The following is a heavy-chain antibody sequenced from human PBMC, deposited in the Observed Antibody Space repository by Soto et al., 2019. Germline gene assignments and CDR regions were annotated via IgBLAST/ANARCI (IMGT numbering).Heavy chain of an antibody. V-gene: IGHV3-13*04. D-gene: IGHD3-10*01. CDR3: VRTRGGEYFGEQLS. CDR1: GFTFSRYD. J-gene: IGHJ4*02. Sequence: EVQLVESGGGLVQPGGSLRLSCAASGFTFSRYDMYWVRQATGKGLEWVSAIGTAADTYYPASVQGRFIISRENAKNSLYLQMNSLRAGDTALYYCVRTRGGEYFGEQLSWGQGTLVTVSS. CDR2: IGTAADT.